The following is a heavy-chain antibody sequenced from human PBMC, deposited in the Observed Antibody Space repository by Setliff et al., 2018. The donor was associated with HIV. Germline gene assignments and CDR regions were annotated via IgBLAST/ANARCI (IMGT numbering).Heavy chain of an antibody. CDR2: IIPILGSI. V-gene: IGHV1-69*13. D-gene: IGHD3-22*01. CDR1: GGIFSSYA. Sequence: ASVKVSCKASGGIFSSYALSWVRQAPGQGLEWMGGIIPILGSIDYAQKFQGRLSITADESTGTAHMELSSLRFEDTAMYYCARLSGDNSGQPYYYYMDVWGKGTTVTVSS. CDR3: ARLSGDNSGQPYYYYMDV. J-gene: IGHJ6*03.